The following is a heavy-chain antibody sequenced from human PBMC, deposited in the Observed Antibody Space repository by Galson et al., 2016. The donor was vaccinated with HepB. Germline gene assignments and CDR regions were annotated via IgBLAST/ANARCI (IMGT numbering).Heavy chain of an antibody. Sequence: SVKVSCKASGGTFSSYAISWVRQAPGQGLEWMGEVIPIVGIEKYAQKFQGRVTITADESTNIAYMEVSTLTSEDTAVYYCARGFSDYVWGNYRHFDSWGQGTLVIVSS. CDR1: GGTFSSYA. CDR3: ARGFSDYVWGNYRHFDS. J-gene: IGHJ4*02. CDR2: VIPIVGIE. D-gene: IGHD3-16*02. V-gene: IGHV1-69*10.